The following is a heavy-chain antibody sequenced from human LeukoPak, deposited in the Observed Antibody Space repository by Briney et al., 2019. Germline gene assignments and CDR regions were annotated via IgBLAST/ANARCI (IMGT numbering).Heavy chain of an antibody. J-gene: IGHJ4*02. D-gene: IGHD2-2*01. CDR1: GFTFSSSA. V-gene: IGHV3-23*01. Sequence: PGGSLRPSCAASGFTFSSSAMSWVRQAPGKGLEWVSAISNNGGYTYYADSVQGRFTISRDNSKNTLYLQMNSLRAEDTAVYYCAYFHLGYCSSTSCPPGYWGQGTLVTVSS. CDR3: AYFHLGYCSSTSCPPGY. CDR2: ISNNGGYT.